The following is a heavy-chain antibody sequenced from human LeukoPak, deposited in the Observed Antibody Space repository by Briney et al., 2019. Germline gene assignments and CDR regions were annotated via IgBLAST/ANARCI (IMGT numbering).Heavy chain of an antibody. V-gene: IGHV1-18*01. CDR1: GYTFTSYG. Sequence: GASVKVSCKASGYTFTSYGISWVRQAPGQGLEWMGWISAYNGNTNYAQKLQGRVTMTTDTSTSTAYMELRSLRSDDTAVYYCARVGDMVLRFLEWDNGYYMDVWGKGTTVTVSS. D-gene: IGHD3-3*01. CDR3: ARVGDMVLRFLEWDNGYYMDV. J-gene: IGHJ6*03. CDR2: ISAYNGNT.